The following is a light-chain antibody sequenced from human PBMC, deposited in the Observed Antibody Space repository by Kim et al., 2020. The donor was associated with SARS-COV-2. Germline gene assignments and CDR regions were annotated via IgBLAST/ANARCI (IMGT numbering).Light chain of an antibody. V-gene: IGKV3-20*01. Sequence: SPGERATLSCRASQSVSSNYLAGYQQKPGQAPRLLIYAAASRATGILDRCSGSGSHTDFTLTINGLEPEDFALYYCQQYGTSTGYTFGQGTKLEI. CDR2: AAA. J-gene: IGKJ2*01. CDR1: QSVSSNY. CDR3: QQYGTSTGYT.